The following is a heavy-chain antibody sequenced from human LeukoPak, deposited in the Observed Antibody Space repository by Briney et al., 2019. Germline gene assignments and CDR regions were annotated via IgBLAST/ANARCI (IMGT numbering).Heavy chain of an antibody. Sequence: GGSLRLSCAASGFTFSTNSMNWVRQAPGKGLEWVSYISSTGGTIYYADSMKGRFTVSRDNAKNSLYLQMNSLRVEDTAVYYCAKMSSSWTYYYGMDVWGQGTTVTVSS. V-gene: IGHV3-48*04. CDR1: GFTFSTNS. D-gene: IGHD6-13*01. CDR2: ISSTGGTI. CDR3: AKMSSSWTYYYGMDV. J-gene: IGHJ6*02.